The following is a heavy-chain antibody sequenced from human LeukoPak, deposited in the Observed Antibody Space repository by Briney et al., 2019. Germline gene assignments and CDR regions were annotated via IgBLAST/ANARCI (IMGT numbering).Heavy chain of an antibody. J-gene: IGHJ4*02. V-gene: IGHV3-23*01. CDR3: AKGESHPKYYFDY. CDR1: GFTFSTYA. D-gene: IGHD3-10*01. Sequence: GGSLRLSCAASGFTFSTYAMRWVRQAPGKGLEWVSSISGSDGSTYYADSVKGRFTISRDDSKNTLYLQMNSLRAEDTAVYYCAKGESHPKYYFDYWGQGTLVTVSS. CDR2: ISGSDGST.